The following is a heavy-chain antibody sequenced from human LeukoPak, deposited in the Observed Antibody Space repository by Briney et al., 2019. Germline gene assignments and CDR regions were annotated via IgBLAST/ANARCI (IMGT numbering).Heavy chain of an antibody. CDR3: VRDLSPVSDRNLCYYALDI. CDR2: ISGDESQK. D-gene: IGHD1-14*01. V-gene: IGHV3-7*01. J-gene: IGHJ3*02. CDR1: GFTFTSSW. Sequence: GGSLRLSCVASGFTFTSSWMSWVRQAPGKGLEWVANISGDESQKIYMDSVKGGFTISRENAKKSLYMQMYSLRAEDTAIYYCVRDLSPVSDRNLCYYALDIWAKGQWSPSLQ.